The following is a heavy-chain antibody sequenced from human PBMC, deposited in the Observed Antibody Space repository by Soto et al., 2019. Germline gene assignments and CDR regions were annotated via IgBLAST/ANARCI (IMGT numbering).Heavy chain of an antibody. J-gene: IGHJ4*02. CDR1: GGSFSSFY. CDR3: ARRPKRGVGATSTDY. D-gene: IGHD1-26*01. Sequence: SETLSLTCAVYGGSFSSFYWSWIRQPPGKGLEWIGEINHSGSTNYNPSLKSRVTLSVDTSKNQFSLKLSSVTAADTAVYYCARRPKRGVGATSTDYWGQGTLVTVSS. CDR2: INHSGST. V-gene: IGHV4-34*01.